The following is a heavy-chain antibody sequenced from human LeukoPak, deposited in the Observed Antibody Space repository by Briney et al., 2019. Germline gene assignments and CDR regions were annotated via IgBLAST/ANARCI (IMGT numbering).Heavy chain of an antibody. Sequence: PSETLSLTCTVSGGSISSYYWSWIRQPAGKGLEWFGRIYTSGSTNYNPSLKSRVTMSVDTSKNQFSLKLSSVTAADTAVYYCARDTADYDSSGYALYYYYGMDVWGQGTTVTVSS. CDR1: GGSISSYY. J-gene: IGHJ6*02. D-gene: IGHD3-22*01. CDR2: IYTSGST. V-gene: IGHV4-4*07. CDR3: ARDTADYDSSGYALYYYYGMDV.